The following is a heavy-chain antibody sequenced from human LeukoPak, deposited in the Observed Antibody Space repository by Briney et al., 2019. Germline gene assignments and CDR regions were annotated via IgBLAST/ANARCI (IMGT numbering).Heavy chain of an antibody. CDR3: ARERVYGSGIYYYYMDV. CDR2: IYTSGST. Sequence: SETLSLTCTVSGGSISSYYWSWIRQPAGKGLEWIGRIYTSGSTNYNPSLKSRVTMSVDTSKNQFSLKLSSVTAADTAVYYCARERVYGSGIYYYYMDVWGKGTTVTVSS. D-gene: IGHD3-10*01. J-gene: IGHJ6*03. CDR1: GGSISSYY. V-gene: IGHV4-4*07.